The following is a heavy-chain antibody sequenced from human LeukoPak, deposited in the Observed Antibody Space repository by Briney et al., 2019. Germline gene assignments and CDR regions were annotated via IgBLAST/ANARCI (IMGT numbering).Heavy chain of an antibody. V-gene: IGHV3-30*01. J-gene: IGHJ4*02. CDR1: GFTFSNYA. Sequence: GRSLRLSCAASGFTFSNYAMHWVPQAPGKGLEWVAVISYDGSSKYYADSVKGRFTTSRDNSKNTLYLQMNSLRPEDTAVYYCARDSYGLDYWGQGTLVTVSS. CDR3: ARDSYGLDY. D-gene: IGHD5-18*01. CDR2: ISYDGSSK.